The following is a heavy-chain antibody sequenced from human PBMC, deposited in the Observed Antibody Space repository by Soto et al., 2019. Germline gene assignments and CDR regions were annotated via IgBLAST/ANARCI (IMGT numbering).Heavy chain of an antibody. CDR1: GYTFTSCA. CDR2: INAGNGNT. V-gene: IGHV1-3*01. D-gene: IGHD1-7*01. J-gene: IGHJ6*02. Sequence: GASVKVSCKASGYTFTSCAMHWVRQAPGQRLEWMGWINAGNGNTKYSQKFQGRVTITRDTSASTAYMELSSLRSEDTAVYYCARENWNYVNYYGMDVWGQGTTVTVSS. CDR3: ARENWNYVNYYGMDV.